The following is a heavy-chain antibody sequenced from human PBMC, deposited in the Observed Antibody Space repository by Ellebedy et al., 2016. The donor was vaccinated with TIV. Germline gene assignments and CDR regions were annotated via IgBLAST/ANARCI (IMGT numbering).Heavy chain of an antibody. V-gene: IGHV3-7*01. CDR1: GFSFRSYW. Sequence: GESLKISCAASGFSFRSYWMSWVRQAPGKGLEWVANLRQDENEKYYLDSVKGRFTISRDNANNSLYLQMNSLRAEDTAVYYCATDGSYGDYRSPTHAFVMWGQGTMVAVSS. J-gene: IGHJ3*02. CDR2: LRQDENEK. D-gene: IGHD4-17*01. CDR3: ATDGSYGDYRSPTHAFVM.